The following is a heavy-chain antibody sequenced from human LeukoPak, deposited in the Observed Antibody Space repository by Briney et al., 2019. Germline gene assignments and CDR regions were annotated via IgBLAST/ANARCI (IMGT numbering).Heavy chain of an antibody. V-gene: IGHV4-61*05. CDR1: GGSISSSSYY. CDR2: IYYSGST. J-gene: IGHJ4*02. CDR3: ARVVGATTD. D-gene: IGHD1-26*01. Sequence: PSETLSLTCTVSGGSISSSSYYWNWIRQSPGKGLEWIGYIYYSGSTNYNPSLKSRVTISVDTSKNQFSLKLSSVTAADTAVYYCARVVGATTDWGQGTLVTVSS.